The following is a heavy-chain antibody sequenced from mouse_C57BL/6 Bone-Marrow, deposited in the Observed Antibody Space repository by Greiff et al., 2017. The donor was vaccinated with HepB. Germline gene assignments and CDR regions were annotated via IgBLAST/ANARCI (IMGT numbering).Heavy chain of an antibody. CDR1: GYTFTGYW. V-gene: IGHV1-9*01. D-gene: IGHD3-3*01. CDR2: ILPGSSST. CDR3: ARLGWGYYFDY. J-gene: IGHJ2*01. Sequence: QVQLKESGAELMKPGASVKLSCKATGYTFTGYWIEWVKQRPGHGLEWIGEILPGSSSTNYNEKFKGKATFTADTSSNTAYMQLSSLTTEDSAIYYCARLGWGYYFDYWGQGTTLTVSS.